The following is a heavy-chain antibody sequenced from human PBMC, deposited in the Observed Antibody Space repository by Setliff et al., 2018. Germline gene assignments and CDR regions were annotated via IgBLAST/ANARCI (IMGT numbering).Heavy chain of an antibody. V-gene: IGHV5-51*01. D-gene: IGHD5-18*01. CDR3: ARRGYGGYIYGSFDS. J-gene: IGHJ5*01. CDR1: GYSFTSYW. CDR2: IYPADSDT. Sequence: PGESLKISCKGSGYSFTSYWIGWVRQMPGKGLESMGIIYPADSDTTYSPYFQGQVTISVDKSLSTAYRQWSSLQASDSGKYYCARRGYGGYIYGSFDSWGQGTLVTVS.